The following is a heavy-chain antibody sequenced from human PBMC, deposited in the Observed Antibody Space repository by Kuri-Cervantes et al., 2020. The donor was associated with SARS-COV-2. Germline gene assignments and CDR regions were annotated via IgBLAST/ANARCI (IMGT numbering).Heavy chain of an antibody. J-gene: IGHJ6*02. CDR3: ARVPGYDFWSGYNRFGYYGMEV. Sequence: GESLKISCAASGFTFSSYAMHWVRLAPGKGLEWVAVISNDGSKKHYADSVKGRFAISRDNSKNTLYLQMNSLRAEDTAVYYCARVPGYDFWSGYNRFGYYGMEVWGPGTMVTVSS. CDR1: GFTFSSYA. D-gene: IGHD3-3*01. CDR2: ISNDGSKK. V-gene: IGHV3-30*09.